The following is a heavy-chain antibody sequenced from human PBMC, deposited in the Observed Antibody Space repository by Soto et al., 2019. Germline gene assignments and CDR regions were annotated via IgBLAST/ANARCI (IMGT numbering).Heavy chain of an antibody. Sequence: WIWIRQPPGKGLEWIACIYDSGSTNYNPSLNSRVIISIDTSKNQLSLSLSSVTAADTAVYYCARGGTRGSSFYWGQGTLVTVSS. CDR3: ARGGTRGSSFY. CDR2: IYDSGST. V-gene: IGHV4-59*01. D-gene: IGHD6-13*01. J-gene: IGHJ4*02.